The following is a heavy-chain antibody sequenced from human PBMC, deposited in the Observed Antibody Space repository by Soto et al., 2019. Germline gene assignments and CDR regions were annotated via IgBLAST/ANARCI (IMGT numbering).Heavy chain of an antibody. D-gene: IGHD2-2*01. J-gene: IGHJ3*02. CDR1: GYTFTGYY. CDR3: ARDGGGYCSCTCCYDAFEI. CDR2: INPNSGGT. Sequence: QVQLVQSGAEVKKPGASGKVSCKASGYTFTGYYMHWVRQAPGQGLEWMGWINPNSGGTNYAQKCQGWVTMTRDTSISTAYMELGRMRSDDTAVYYCARDGGGYCSCTCCYDAFEIWGQGTMVTVSS. V-gene: IGHV1-2*04.